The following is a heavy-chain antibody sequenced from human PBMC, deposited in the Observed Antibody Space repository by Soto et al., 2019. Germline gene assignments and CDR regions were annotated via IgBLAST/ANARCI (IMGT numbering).Heavy chain of an antibody. D-gene: IGHD5-18*01. Sequence: EVQLVESGGGLVKPGGSLRLSCAASGFTLGSFSMNWVRQAPGKGLEWVSSISSSSSYIYYADSVKGRFTISRDNAKNSLYLQMNSLRAEDTAVYYCARDQPGYSYGYGLGYWGQGTLVTVSS. CDR2: ISSSSSYI. V-gene: IGHV3-21*01. CDR3: ARDQPGYSYGYGLGY. CDR1: GFTLGSFS. J-gene: IGHJ4*02.